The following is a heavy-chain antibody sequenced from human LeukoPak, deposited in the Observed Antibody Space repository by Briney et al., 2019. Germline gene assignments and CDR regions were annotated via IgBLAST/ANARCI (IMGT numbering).Heavy chain of an antibody. Sequence: PSETLSLTCAVYGGSFSGYYWSWIRQPPGKGLEWIGEINHSGSTNYNPSLKSRVTISVDTSKNQFSLKLSSVTAADTAVYYCARGRMVRGVKTFDYWGQGTLVTVSS. V-gene: IGHV4-34*01. CDR3: ARGRMVRGVKTFDY. D-gene: IGHD3-10*01. J-gene: IGHJ4*02. CDR2: INHSGST. CDR1: GGSFSGYY.